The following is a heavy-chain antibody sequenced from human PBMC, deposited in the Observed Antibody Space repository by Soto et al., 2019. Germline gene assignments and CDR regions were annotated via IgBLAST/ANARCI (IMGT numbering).Heavy chain of an antibody. Sequence: QVQLVQSGAEVKKLGSSVKVSCKTSGGTLSNYAISWLRQAPGQGPEWMGSIIPIFDTANYAQKFQGRVTITADESTSTVYMELSSLRSEDTAVYYCAREWVDSDVVTFFDYWGQGTLVTVSS. D-gene: IGHD5-18*01. CDR1: GGTLSNYA. CDR3: AREWVDSDVVTFFDY. J-gene: IGHJ4*02. V-gene: IGHV1-69*15. CDR2: IIPIFDTA.